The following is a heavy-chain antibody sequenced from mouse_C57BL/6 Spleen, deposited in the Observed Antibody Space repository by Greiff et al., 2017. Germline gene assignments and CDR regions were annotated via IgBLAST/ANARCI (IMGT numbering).Heavy chain of an antibody. J-gene: IGHJ1*03. CDR2: IYWDDDK. V-gene: IGHV8-12*01. D-gene: IGHD1-1*01. Sequence: QVTLKESGPGILQSSQTLSLTCSFSGFSLSTSGMGVSWIRQPSGKGLEWLAHIYWDDDKRYNPSLKSRLTISKDTSRNQVFLKITSVDTADTATYYCARRGGITTVVDWYFDVWGTGTTVTVSS. CDR1: GFSLSTSGMG. CDR3: ARRGGITTVVDWYFDV.